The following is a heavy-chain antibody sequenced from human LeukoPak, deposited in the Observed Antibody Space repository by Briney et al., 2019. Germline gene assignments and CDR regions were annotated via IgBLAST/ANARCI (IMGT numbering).Heavy chain of an antibody. V-gene: IGHV3-53*01. CDR1: GFAVSSY. J-gene: IGHJ4*02. CDR2: IYSDGST. D-gene: IGHD2-2*01. CDR3: ARGRRYCSNTNCYAELDY. Sequence: GGSLRLSCAASGFAVSSYMSWVRQAPGEGLEWVSIIYSDGSTYYADSVKGRLTVSRDNSRNTLYLQMDSLRAEDTAVYYCARGRRYCSNTNCYAELDYWGQGTLVTVSS.